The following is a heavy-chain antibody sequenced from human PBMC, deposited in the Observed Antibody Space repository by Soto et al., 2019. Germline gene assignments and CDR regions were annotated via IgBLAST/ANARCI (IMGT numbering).Heavy chain of an antibody. V-gene: IGHV4-61*01. J-gene: IGHJ5*02. CDR1: GASISAGSYY. CDR3: ARLGSTETCFDP. D-gene: IGHD2-8*02. Sequence: QVQLQESGPGLVKPSETLSLTCTVSGASISAGSYYWSWIRQPPGKGLEWIGIIYYTGTTTYNTSLRRRATMSVDTSNTQLSLNLSPVTAAETAVYYSARLGSTETCFDPWGQGTLVTVSS. CDR2: IYYTGTT.